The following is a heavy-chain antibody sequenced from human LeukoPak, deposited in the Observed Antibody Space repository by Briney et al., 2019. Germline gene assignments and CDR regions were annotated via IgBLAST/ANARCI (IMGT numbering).Heavy chain of an antibody. J-gene: IGHJ4*02. V-gene: IGHV3-7*01. CDR2: IKQDGSQR. Sequence: GGSLRLSCTASGFTFSDYWMTWVRQAPGKGPEWVANIKQDGSQRYYVDSVRGRFTISRDNAKNSLFPQMNGLRAEDTAVYYCARRGGSSSRRSPIDYWGQGTLVTVSS. D-gene: IGHD6-6*01. CDR3: ARRGGSSSRRSPIDY. CDR1: GFTFSDYW.